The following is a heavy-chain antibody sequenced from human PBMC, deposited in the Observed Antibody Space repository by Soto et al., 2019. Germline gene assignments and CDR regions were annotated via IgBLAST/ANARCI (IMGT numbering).Heavy chain of an antibody. Sequence: QVQLVQSGAEVKSPGASVKVSCKASGYTFTSYDINWVRQATGQGFEWMGWMNPNSGGTRYVQKFQGGVTMTRDTSISAAYMELSIRTSEDTAVSYCARGPPGMIDYWGQGTLVTVSS. CDR1: GYTFTSYD. J-gene: IGHJ4*02. V-gene: IGHV1-8*02. CDR2: MNPNSGGT. CDR3: ARGPPGMIDY.